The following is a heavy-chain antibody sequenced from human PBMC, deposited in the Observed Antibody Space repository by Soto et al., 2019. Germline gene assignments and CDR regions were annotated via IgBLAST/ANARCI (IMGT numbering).Heavy chain of an antibody. D-gene: IGHD6-13*01. J-gene: IGHJ4*02. CDR2: IYYSGST. Sequence: SETLSLTCTVSGGSISSSSYYWGWIRQPPGKGLEWIGSIYYSGSTYYNPSLKSRVTISVDTSKNQFSLKLSSVTAADTAVYYCARGYKSLIAAATYYFDYWGQGTLVTVSS. CDR3: ARGYKSLIAAATYYFDY. CDR1: GGSISSSSYY. V-gene: IGHV4-39*01.